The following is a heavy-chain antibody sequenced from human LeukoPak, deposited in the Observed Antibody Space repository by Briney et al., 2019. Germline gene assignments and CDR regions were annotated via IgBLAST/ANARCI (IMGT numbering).Heavy chain of an antibody. D-gene: IGHD3-22*01. CDR2: IYYSGST. CDR1: GGSISSGDYY. V-gene: IGHV4-30-4*01. J-gene: IGHJ4*02. Sequence: PSETLSLTCTVSGGSISSGDYYWSWIRQPPGKGLEWIGYIYYSGSTYYNPSLKSRVTISVDTSKNQFSLKLSSVTAADTAVYYCARDQSGKYYYDSSGYYGLDYWGQGTLVTVSS. CDR3: ARDQSGKYYYDSSGYYGLDY.